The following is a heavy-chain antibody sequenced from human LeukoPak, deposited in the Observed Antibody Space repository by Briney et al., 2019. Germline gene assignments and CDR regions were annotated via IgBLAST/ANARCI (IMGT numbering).Heavy chain of an antibody. CDR3: ARDHSSSSEDY. J-gene: IGHJ4*02. CDR1: GGSMSSYY. Sequence: SETLSLTCTVAGGSMSSYYWAWIRQPPGKGLEWIGSIFHTGSTYHNPSLKSRVTISVDTSKNQFSLKLNSVTAADTAVYYCARDHSSSSEDYWGQGTLVTVSS. V-gene: IGHV4-38-2*02. D-gene: IGHD6-13*01. CDR2: IFHTGST.